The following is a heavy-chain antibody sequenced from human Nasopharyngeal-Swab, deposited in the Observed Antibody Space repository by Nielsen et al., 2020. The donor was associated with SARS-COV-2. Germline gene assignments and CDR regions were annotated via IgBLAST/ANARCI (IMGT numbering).Heavy chain of an antibody. CDR2: FDPEDGET. Sequence: ASVKVSCKVSGYTLTELSMQWVRQAPGKGLEWMGGFDPEDGETIYAQKFQGRVTMTEDTSTDTAYMELSSLRSEDTAVYYCATVRSAYYYDSSGYPRFDYWGRGTLVTVSS. CDR3: ATVRSAYYYDSSGYPRFDY. V-gene: IGHV1-24*01. CDR1: GYTLTELS. J-gene: IGHJ4*02. D-gene: IGHD3-22*01.